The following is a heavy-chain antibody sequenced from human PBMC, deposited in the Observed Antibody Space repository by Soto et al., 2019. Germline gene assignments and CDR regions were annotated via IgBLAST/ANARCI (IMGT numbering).Heavy chain of an antibody. J-gene: IGHJ6*02. CDR1: GYTFTSYV. D-gene: IGHD6-19*01. CDR2: ISAYNGNT. Sequence: ASLKVSCKSSGYTFTSYVISWVRQAPGQGLEWMGWISAYNGNTNYAQKLQGRVTMTTDTSTSTAYMELRSLRSDDTAVYYCARVCDSSGWYSYYYYGMDVWGQGTTVTVSS. V-gene: IGHV1-18*01. CDR3: ARVCDSSGWYSYYYYGMDV.